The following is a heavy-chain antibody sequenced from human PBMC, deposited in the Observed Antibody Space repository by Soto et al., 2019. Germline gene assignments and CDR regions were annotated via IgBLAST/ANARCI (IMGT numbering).Heavy chain of an antibody. J-gene: IGHJ6*03. D-gene: IGHD2-15*01. Sequence: QVQLVESGGGVVQPGRSLRLSCAASGFTFSSYGMHWVRQAPCKGLEWVAVISYDGSNKYYAYSVKGRFTISRDHSKNTLYLQMNSLRAEDTAVYYCAKDGVSCSGGICYTRHYYMEVWGKGTTVTVSS. CDR1: GFTFSSYG. CDR3: AKDGVSCSGGICYTRHYYMEV. CDR2: ISYDGSNK. V-gene: IGHV3-30*18.